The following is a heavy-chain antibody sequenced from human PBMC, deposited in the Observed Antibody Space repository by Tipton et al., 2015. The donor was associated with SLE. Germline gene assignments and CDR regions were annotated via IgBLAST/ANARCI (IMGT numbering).Heavy chain of an antibody. V-gene: IGHV1-69*01. Sequence: QVQLVQSGAEVKKPGSSVKVSCKASGGTFSNYAVGWVRQAPGQGLEWMGGIIPMFGTANYAQKFQGRVSITADESTSTAYMELSSLRSEDTAMYYCARGYCSGRCYSGETAFDTWGQGTRVTVS. CDR3: ARGYCSGRCYSGETAFDT. D-gene: IGHD2-15*01. CDR2: IIPMFGTA. CDR1: GGTFSNYA. J-gene: IGHJ3*02.